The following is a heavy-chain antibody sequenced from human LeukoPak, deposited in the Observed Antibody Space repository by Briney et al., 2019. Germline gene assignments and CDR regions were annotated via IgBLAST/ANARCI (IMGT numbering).Heavy chain of an antibody. V-gene: IGHV4-39*07. CDR3: ATTPYDYVWGSYRYTPD. Sequence: ASETLSLTCTVSGGSTSSSSYYWGWIRQPPGKGLEWIGSIYYSGSTYYNPSLKSRVTISVDTSKNQFSLKLSSVTAADTAVYYCATTPYDYVWGSYRYTPDWGQGTLVTVSS. CDR1: GGSTSSSSYY. J-gene: IGHJ4*02. D-gene: IGHD3-16*02. CDR2: IYYSGST.